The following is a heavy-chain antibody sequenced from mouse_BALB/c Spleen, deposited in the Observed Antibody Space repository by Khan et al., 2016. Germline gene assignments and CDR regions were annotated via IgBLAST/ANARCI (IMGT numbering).Heavy chain of an antibody. V-gene: IGHV1S81*02. CDR2: INPSNGDT. CDR1: GYTFTSYY. D-gene: IGHD2-4*01. CDR3: TRAGYDYPFAY. Sequence: VQLQESGAELVKPGASVKLSCKASGYTFTSYYMYWVKQRPGQGLEWIGEINPSNGDTNFNERFKSKATLTVDKSSSTTYMQFSSVTSEDSAVYYCTRAGYDYPFAYWGQGTLVTVSA. J-gene: IGHJ3*01.